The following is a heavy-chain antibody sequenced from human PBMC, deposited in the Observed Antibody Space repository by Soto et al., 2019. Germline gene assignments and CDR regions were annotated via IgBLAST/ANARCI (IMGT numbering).Heavy chain of an antibody. CDR3: AREYSSGWSKD. J-gene: IGHJ4*02. CDR2: MNPNSGNT. Sequence: QVQRVQSGAEVKKPGASVKVSCKASGYTFTSYDINWVRQATGQGLEWMGWMNPNSGNTEYAQKFQGRVTMTRNTSMSTAYMALSSLRSEGTAVYYCAREYSSGWSKDWGQGTLVTVSS. V-gene: IGHV1-8*01. CDR1: GYTFTSYD. D-gene: IGHD6-19*01.